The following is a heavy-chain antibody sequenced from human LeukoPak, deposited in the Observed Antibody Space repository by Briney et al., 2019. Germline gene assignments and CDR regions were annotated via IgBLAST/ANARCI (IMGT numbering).Heavy chain of an antibody. V-gene: IGHV1-2*02. Sequence: ASVKVSCKASGYTFTGYYMHWVRQAPGQGLEWMGWINPNSAGTNYAQKFQGRVTMTRDTSISTAYMELSRLRSDDTAVYYCARDPFSDLGWSRRGSDWGQGALVTVSS. J-gene: IGHJ4*02. CDR1: GYTFTGYY. D-gene: IGHD3-3*01. CDR2: INPNSAGT. CDR3: ARDPFSDLGWSRRGSD.